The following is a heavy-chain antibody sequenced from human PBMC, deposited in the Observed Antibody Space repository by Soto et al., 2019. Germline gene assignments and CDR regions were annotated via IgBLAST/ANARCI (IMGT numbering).Heavy chain of an antibody. V-gene: IGHV1-46*01. CDR2: INPSGGST. CDR1: GYTFTSYY. Sequence: AASLKVSCKASGYTFTSYYMHWVRQAPGQGLEWMGIINPSGGSTSYAQKFQGRVTMTRDTSTSTVYMELSSLRSEDTAVYYCARDRHIEVNENNWFDPWGQGTLVTVSS. D-gene: IGHD1-1*01. CDR3: ARDRHIEVNENNWFDP. J-gene: IGHJ5*02.